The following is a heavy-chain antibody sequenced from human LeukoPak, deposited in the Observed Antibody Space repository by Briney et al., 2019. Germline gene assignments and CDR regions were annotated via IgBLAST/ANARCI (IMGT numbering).Heavy chain of an antibody. D-gene: IGHD3-10*01. CDR1: GFTFSSYA. V-gene: IGHV3-30*04. CDR3: ARDHRARRTGIGYFDY. J-gene: IGHJ4*02. Sequence: QAGGSLRLSCAASGFTFSSYAMHWVRQAPGKGVEWVAVISYDGSNKYYADSVKGRFTISRDNSKNTLYLQMNSLRAEDTAVYYCARDHRARRTGIGYFDYWGQGTLVTVSS. CDR2: ISYDGSNK.